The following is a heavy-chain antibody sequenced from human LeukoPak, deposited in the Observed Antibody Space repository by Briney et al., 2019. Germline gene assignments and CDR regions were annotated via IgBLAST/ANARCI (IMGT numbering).Heavy chain of an antibody. D-gene: IGHD3-16*01. V-gene: IGHV1-18*01. J-gene: IGHJ4*02. CDR3: ARDVNYAFDY. CDR2: ISANSGNT. CDR1: GYTFTSYG. Sequence: ASVKVSCKASGYTFTSYGISWVRQAPGQGLEWMAWISANSGNTNYAQNFQDRVTLTTDTSTSTAYMELRSLRSGDTAVYYCARDVNYAFDYWGQGTLVTVSS.